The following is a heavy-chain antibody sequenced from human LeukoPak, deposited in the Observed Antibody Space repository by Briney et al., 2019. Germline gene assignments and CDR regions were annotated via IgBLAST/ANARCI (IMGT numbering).Heavy chain of an antibody. Sequence: PSETLSLTCTVSGDSISSYYWSWIRQPAGKGLEWIGRIHSTGSTNYNPSLKSRVTMSVDTSKKQFSLRLSSVTAADTAVYYCAREKVRFLEWFETFDIWGQGTMVTVSS. V-gene: IGHV4-4*07. J-gene: IGHJ3*02. D-gene: IGHD3-3*01. CDR3: AREKVRFLEWFETFDI. CDR1: GDSISSYY. CDR2: IHSTGST.